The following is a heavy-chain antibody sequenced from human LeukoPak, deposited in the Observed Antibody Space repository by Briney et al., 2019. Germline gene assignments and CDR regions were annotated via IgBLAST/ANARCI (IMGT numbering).Heavy chain of an antibody. Sequence: SETLSLTCTVSGDSISDYYWSWIRQPAGKGLELIGRIYTNGITNYNPSLKSRVTTSVDTSKNQLSLKLSSVTAADTAVYYCARGNIILRFLEWPTAFDIWGQGTMVTVSS. CDR1: GDSISDYY. CDR2: IYTNGIT. CDR3: ARGNIILRFLEWPTAFDI. D-gene: IGHD3-3*01. J-gene: IGHJ3*02. V-gene: IGHV4-4*07.